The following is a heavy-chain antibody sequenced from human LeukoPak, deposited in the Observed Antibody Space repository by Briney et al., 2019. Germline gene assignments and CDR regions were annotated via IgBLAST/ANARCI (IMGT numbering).Heavy chain of an antibody. CDR1: GGSISSSSYY. CDR3: ARRNGYSYGYDY. V-gene: IGHV4-39*01. Sequence: SETLSLTCTVSGGSISSSSYYWGWIRQPPGKGLEWIGSIYYSGSTYYNPSLKSRVTISVGTSKNQFSLKLSSVTAADTAVYYCARRNGYSYGYDYWGQGTLVTVSS. J-gene: IGHJ4*02. D-gene: IGHD5-18*01. CDR2: IYYSGST.